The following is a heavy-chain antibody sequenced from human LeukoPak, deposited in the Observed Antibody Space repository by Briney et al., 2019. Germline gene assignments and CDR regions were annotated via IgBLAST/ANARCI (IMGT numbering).Heavy chain of an antibody. CDR2: IYYSGST. CDR1: GGSISSYY. CDR3: ARGYCSGGSCFEYLDY. Sequence: SETLSLTCTVSGGSISSYYWSWIRQPPGKGLEWIGYIYYSGSTNYNPSLKSRVTISVDTSKNQFSLKLSSVTAADTAVYYCARGYCSGGSCFEYLDYWGQGTLVTVSS. D-gene: IGHD2-15*01. V-gene: IGHV4-59*01. J-gene: IGHJ4*02.